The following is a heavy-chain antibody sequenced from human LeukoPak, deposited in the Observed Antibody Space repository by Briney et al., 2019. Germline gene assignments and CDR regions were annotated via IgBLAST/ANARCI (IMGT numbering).Heavy chain of an antibody. CDR3: TRTHPFGIAAVRSFDY. V-gene: IGHV3-73*01. Sequence: GGSLRLSCAASGFTFSGSAMHWVRHASGKGLEWVGRIRSKANSYATAYAASVKGRFTISRDDSKNTAYLQMNSLKTEDTAVYYCTRTHPFGIAAVRSFDYWGQGTLVTVSS. CDR1: GFTFSGSA. CDR2: IRSKANSYAT. D-gene: IGHD6-13*01. J-gene: IGHJ4*02.